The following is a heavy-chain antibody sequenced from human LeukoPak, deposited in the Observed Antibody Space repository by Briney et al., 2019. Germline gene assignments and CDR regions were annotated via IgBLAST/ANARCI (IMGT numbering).Heavy chain of an antibody. V-gene: IGHV3-7*03. CDR2: IKQDGSEK. CDR1: GFTFSSYW. J-gene: IGHJ4*02. D-gene: IGHD2-2*01. CDR3: AKGVVVAPDVTPFDY. Sequence: GGSLRLSCAASGFTFSSYWMSWVRQAPGKGLEWVANIKQDGSEKYYVDSVKGRFTISRDNSKNTLYLQMNSLRAEATAVYYCAKGVVVAPDVTPFDYWGQGTLVTVSS.